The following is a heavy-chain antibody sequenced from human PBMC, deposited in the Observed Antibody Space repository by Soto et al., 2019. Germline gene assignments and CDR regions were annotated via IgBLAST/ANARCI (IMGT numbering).Heavy chain of an antibody. CDR3: ARSAGWYAVHS. Sequence: QVQLQESGPGLVKPSGTLSLTCAVSGDSVSSPYWWCWVRQPPGKGLEWIGEVFHTGTTSYNPSLSSRVTISRDKSNNQFSLDLSSVTAADTAVYYCARSAGWYAVHSWGPGTLVVVSS. V-gene: IGHV4-4*02. CDR2: VFHTGTT. J-gene: IGHJ4*02. D-gene: IGHD6-19*01. CDR1: GDSVSSPYW.